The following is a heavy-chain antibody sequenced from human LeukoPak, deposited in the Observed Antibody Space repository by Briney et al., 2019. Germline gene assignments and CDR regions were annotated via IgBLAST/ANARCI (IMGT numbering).Heavy chain of an antibody. CDR3: AITASYRSGSFDY. Sequence: SETLSLTCAVSGYSISSSNWWGWIRQPPGKGLEWIGYIYYSGSTYYNPSLKSRVTMSVDTSKNQFSLKLSSVTAVDSAVYYCAITASYRSGSFDYWGQGTLVTVSS. J-gene: IGHJ4*02. CDR1: GYSISSSNW. D-gene: IGHD6-19*01. CDR2: IYYSGST. V-gene: IGHV4-28*01.